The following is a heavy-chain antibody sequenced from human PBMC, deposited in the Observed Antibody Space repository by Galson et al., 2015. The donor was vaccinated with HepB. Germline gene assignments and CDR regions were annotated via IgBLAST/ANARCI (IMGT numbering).Heavy chain of an antibody. CDR1: GGTFSSYA. CDR3: ARTAVTTSPGADWYFDL. Sequence: SVKVSCKASGGTFSSYAISWVRQAPGQGLEWMGGIIPIFGTANYAQKFQGRVTITADESTSTAYMELSSLRSEDTAVYYCARTAVTTSPGADWYFDLWGRGTLVTVSS. J-gene: IGHJ2*01. CDR2: IIPIFGTA. D-gene: IGHD4-17*01. V-gene: IGHV1-69*13.